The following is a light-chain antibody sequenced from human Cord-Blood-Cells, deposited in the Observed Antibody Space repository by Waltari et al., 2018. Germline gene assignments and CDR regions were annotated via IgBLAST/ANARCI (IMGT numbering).Light chain of an antibody. CDR2: GKN. CDR3: NSRDSSGNHLWV. J-gene: IGLJ3*02. CDR1: SLRSYY. V-gene: IGLV3-19*01. Sequence: SSELTQEPAVSVALGQTVRITCQGDSLRSYYASWYQQKPGQAPVLVIYGKNNRTSGIPDRFWGSSAGNTASLTIAWAQAEDEPDYYWNSRDSSGNHLWVFGGGTKLTVL.